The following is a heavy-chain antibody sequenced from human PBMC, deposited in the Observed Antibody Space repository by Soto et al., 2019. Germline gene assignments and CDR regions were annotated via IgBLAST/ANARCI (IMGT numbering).Heavy chain of an antibody. J-gene: IGHJ3*02. CDR3: ARGDYYDSSGPFSDAFDI. Sequence: PGGSLKLSCAASGFTFSSHWMSWVRQAPGKGLEWVANIKPDGSEKWYVDSVKGRFTISRDNAKNSLYLQMNSLRAEDTAVYDCARGDYYDSSGPFSDAFDIWGQGT. CDR1: GFTFSSHW. V-gene: IGHV3-7*04. CDR2: IKPDGSEK. D-gene: IGHD3-22*01.